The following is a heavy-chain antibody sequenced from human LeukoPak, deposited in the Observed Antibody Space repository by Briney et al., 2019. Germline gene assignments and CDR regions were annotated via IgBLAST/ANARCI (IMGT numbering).Heavy chain of an antibody. Sequence: SETLSLTCTVSGGSISSYYWSWLRQPPGKGLEWIGYIYYTGGITDYSPSLKSRVTISVDTSKNQFSLRLNSVTTADTAVYYCARMGAIAGASANPDYWGQGTLVTVSS. CDR1: GGSISSYY. D-gene: IGHD4/OR15-4a*01. CDR2: IYYTGGIT. J-gene: IGHJ4*02. CDR3: ARMGAIAGASANPDY. V-gene: IGHV4-59*01.